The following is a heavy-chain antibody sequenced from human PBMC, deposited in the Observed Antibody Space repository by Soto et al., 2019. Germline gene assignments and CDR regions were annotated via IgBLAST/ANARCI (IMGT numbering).Heavy chain of an antibody. CDR2: IKTVTDGGTT. V-gene: IGHV3-15*01. D-gene: IGHD6-25*01. CDR3: MTHAVIYSRGH. Sequence: EVRLRESGGDLVQPGGSLRLSCAASGFTFSNDWMNWVRQAPGKGLEWVARIKTVTDGGTTDYAAPVKGRFFISRDDSKSTLYLQMNSLKTEDTAIYYCMTHAVIYSRGHWGQGTLVTVAS. J-gene: IGHJ4*02. CDR1: GFTFSNDW.